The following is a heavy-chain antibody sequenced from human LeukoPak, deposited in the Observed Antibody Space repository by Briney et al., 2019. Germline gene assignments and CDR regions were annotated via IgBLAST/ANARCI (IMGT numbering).Heavy chain of an antibody. CDR3: ARDMGKSGAFDI. CDR1: GFTFSSYG. J-gene: IGHJ3*02. CDR2: IWYDGSSK. V-gene: IGHV3-33*01. D-gene: IGHD1-26*01. Sequence: GRSLRLSCAASGFTFSSYGMHWVRQAPGKGLEWVAVIWYDGSSKYYADSVKGRFTISRDNSKNTLYLQMNSLRAEDTAVYYCARDMGKSGAFDIWGQGTMVTVSS.